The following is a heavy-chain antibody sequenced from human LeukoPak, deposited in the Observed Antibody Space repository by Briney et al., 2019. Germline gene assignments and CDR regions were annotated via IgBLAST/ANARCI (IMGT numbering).Heavy chain of an antibody. Sequence: GESLKISCKVSGYSFTSYWIGWVRQMPGKGLEWMGIIYPGDSDTRYSPSFQGQVTISADKSISTAYLQWSSLKASDTAMYYCASSVATGIYAFDIWGQGTMVTVSS. CDR2: IYPGDSDT. CDR1: GYSFTSYW. D-gene: IGHD5-12*01. V-gene: IGHV5-51*01. CDR3: ASSVATGIYAFDI. J-gene: IGHJ3*02.